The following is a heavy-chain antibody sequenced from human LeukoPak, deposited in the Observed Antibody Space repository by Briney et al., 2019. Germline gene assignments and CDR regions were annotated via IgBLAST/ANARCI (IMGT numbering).Heavy chain of an antibody. J-gene: IGHJ4*02. CDR2: MNPNSGNT. Sequence: GASVTVSCKASVYTFTSYDINWVRQATGQGLEWMGYMNPNSGNTGYAQKFQGRVTITTNTSTSTAYMELSSLRSDDTAVYYCAREGSDYWGQGTLVTVSS. CDR3: AREGSDY. CDR1: VYTFTSYD. V-gene: IGHV1-8*03.